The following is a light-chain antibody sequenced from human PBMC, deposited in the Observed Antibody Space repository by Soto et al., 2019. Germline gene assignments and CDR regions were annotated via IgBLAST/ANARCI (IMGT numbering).Light chain of an antibody. CDR2: DAS. Sequence: EIVLTQSPATLYLSPGERATLSCRASQSVSSYLAWYQQKPGQAPSLLIYDASNRATGIPARFSGSGSGTDFTLTISSLEPEDFAVYYCQQRSNWPLITFGQGTRLEIK. CDR3: QQRSNWPLIT. V-gene: IGKV3-11*01. J-gene: IGKJ5*01. CDR1: QSVSSY.